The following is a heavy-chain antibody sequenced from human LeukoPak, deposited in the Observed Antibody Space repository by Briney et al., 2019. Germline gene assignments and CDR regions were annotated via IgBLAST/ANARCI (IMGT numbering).Heavy chain of an antibody. CDR2: INPNNGGT. J-gene: IGHJ4*02. CDR3: ARAGGGLGY. Sequence: ASVKVSCKASGYTFTGYYVHWVRQAPGQGLEWMGWINPNNGGTNYAQKFQGRVTMTRDTSISTAYMELSSLTSDDTAVYYCARAGGGLGYWGQGTLVTVSS. CDR1: GYTFTGYY. D-gene: IGHD3-16*01. V-gene: IGHV1-2*02.